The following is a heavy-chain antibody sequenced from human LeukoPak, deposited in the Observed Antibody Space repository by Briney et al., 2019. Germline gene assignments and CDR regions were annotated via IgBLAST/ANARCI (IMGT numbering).Heavy chain of an antibody. CDR3: AKDVDKLYLSGHLKYFDY. J-gene: IGHJ4*02. Sequence: GGSLRLSCAASGFTFSKYDMHWVRQAPGKGLEWVAVISYDGSNKYYVDSVKGRFTISRDNSKNMLYLQMNSLRAEDTAVYYCAKDVDKLYLSGHLKYFDYWGQGTLVTVSS. CDR1: GFTFSKYD. CDR2: ISYDGSNK. V-gene: IGHV3-30*18. D-gene: IGHD3-16*02.